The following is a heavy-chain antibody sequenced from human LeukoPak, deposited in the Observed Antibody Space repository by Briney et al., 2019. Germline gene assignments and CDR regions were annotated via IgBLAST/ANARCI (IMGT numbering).Heavy chain of an antibody. D-gene: IGHD3-16*01. CDR3: ARCEGFYDYFSGNPTYYFYMDV. Sequence: GGSLRLSCAASGFTFSTYWMCWVRQAPGKGREWVANIKEEGSETNYVESVKGRFFISRDNAKNSQRLQMNSLRVEDSAVYYCARCEGFYDYFSGNPTYYFYMDVWGKGTTVTVSS. CDR1: GFTFSTYW. CDR2: IKEEGSET. J-gene: IGHJ6*03. V-gene: IGHV3-7*01.